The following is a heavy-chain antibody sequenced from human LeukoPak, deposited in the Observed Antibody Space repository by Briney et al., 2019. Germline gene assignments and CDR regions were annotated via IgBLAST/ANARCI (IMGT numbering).Heavy chain of an antibody. CDR1: GFTFSNAW. CDR3: AKDFLLQWGSLSDAFDI. CDR2: ISGSGGST. Sequence: PGGSLRLSCAASGFTFSNAWMSWVRQAPGKGLEWVSAISGSGGSTYYADSVKGRFTISRDNSKNTLYLQMNSLRAEDTAVYYCAKDFLLQWGSLSDAFDIWGQGTMVTVSS. D-gene: IGHD2-15*01. J-gene: IGHJ3*02. V-gene: IGHV3-23*01.